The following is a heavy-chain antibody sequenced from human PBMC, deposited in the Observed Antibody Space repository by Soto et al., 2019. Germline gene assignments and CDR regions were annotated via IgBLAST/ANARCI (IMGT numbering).Heavy chain of an antibody. Sequence: GASVKVSCKASGYTFTSYDINWVRQATGQGLEWMGWMNPNSGNTGYAQKFQGRVTMTGNTSISTAYMELSSLRSEDTAVYYCARDGHCSVGSCYHTPPYYYYMDVWGKGTTVTVSS. J-gene: IGHJ6*03. CDR2: MNPNSGNT. CDR1: GYTFTSYD. V-gene: IGHV1-8*01. CDR3: ARDGHCSVGSCYHTPPYYYYMDV. D-gene: IGHD2-15*01.